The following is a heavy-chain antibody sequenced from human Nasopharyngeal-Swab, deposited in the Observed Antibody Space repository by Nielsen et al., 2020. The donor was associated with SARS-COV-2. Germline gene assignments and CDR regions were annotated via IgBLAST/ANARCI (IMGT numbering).Heavy chain of an antibody. J-gene: IGHJ6*03. CDR2: ISTYNGDT. Sequence: ASVKVSCKASGYTFSSYGISWVRQAPGQGLEWMGWISTYNGDTNYGQKFQGRVTMTTDTATNTAYMELRSLRSDDTAVYHCARDGGDRATIFGVVIPYYMDVWGKGTTVTVSS. D-gene: IGHD3-3*01. CDR1: GYTFSSYG. CDR3: ARDGGDRATIFGVVIPYYMDV. V-gene: IGHV1-18*04.